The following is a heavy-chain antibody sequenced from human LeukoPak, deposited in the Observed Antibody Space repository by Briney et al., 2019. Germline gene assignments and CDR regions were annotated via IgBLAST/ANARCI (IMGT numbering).Heavy chain of an antibody. CDR1: GFTFSGSA. CDR2: IRSKANSYAT. CDR3: TRHQASYYYGMDV. Sequence: GGSPRLSCAASGFTFSGSAMHWVRQASGKGLEWVGRIRSKANSYATAYAASVKGRFTISRDDSKNTAYLQMNSLKTEDTAVYYCTRHQASYYYGMDVWGQGTTVTVSS. V-gene: IGHV3-73*01. J-gene: IGHJ6*02.